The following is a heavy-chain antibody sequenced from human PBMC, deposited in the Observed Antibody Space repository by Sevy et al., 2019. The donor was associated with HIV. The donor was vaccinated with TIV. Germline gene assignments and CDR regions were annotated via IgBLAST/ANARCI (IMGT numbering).Heavy chain of an antibody. J-gene: IGHJ5*02. V-gene: IGHV4-59*13. CDR2: IYYSGST. CDR3: ARSGFLEWPGSFRGPRNWFDP. CDR1: GGSISSYC. Sequence: SETLSLTCTVSGGSISSYCWSWIRQPPGKGLEWIGYIYYSGSTNYNPSLKSRVTISVDTSKNQFSLKLSSVTAADTAVYYCARSGFLEWPGSFRGPRNWFDPWGQGTLVTVSS. D-gene: IGHD3-3*01.